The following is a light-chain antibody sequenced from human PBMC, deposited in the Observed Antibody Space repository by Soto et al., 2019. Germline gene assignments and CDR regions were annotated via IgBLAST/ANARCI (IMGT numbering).Light chain of an antibody. CDR3: QQYYSYPFT. J-gene: IGKJ3*01. CDR2: AAS. V-gene: IGKV1-8*01. CDR1: QGISSY. Sequence: AIRMTQSPSSFSASTGDRVTITCRASQGISSYLAWYQQKPGKAPKLLIYAASTLQSGVPSRFSGSGSGTEFPLTISCLQSEDFATYYRQQYYSYPFTFGPGTKVDIK.